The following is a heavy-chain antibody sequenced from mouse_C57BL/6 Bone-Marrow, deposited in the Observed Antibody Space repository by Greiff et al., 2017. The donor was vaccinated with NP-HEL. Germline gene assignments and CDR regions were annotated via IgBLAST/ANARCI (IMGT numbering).Heavy chain of an antibody. V-gene: IGHV5-12*01. Sequence: EVMLVESGGGLVQPGGSLKLSCAASGFTFSDYYMYWVRQTPEKRLEWVAYISNGGGSTYYPDTLKGRFTISRDNANNTLYLQMSRLKPEDTAMYYCARQGNYYGSRYFDVWGTGTTVTVSS. CDR1: GFTFSDYY. J-gene: IGHJ1*03. CDR2: ISNGGGST. D-gene: IGHD2-2*01. CDR3: ARQGNYYGSRYFDV.